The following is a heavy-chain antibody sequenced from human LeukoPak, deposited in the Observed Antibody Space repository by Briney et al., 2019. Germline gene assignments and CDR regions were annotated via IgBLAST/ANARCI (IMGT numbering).Heavy chain of an antibody. CDR1: GFTFSSYG. D-gene: IGHD3-10*01. V-gene: IGHV3-30*19. Sequence: GGSLRLFCAASGFTFSSYGMHWVRQAPGKGLEWVAVISYDGSNKYYADSVKGRFTISRDNSKNTLYLQMNSLRAEDTAVYYCARDGITMVRGVPFDYWGQGTLVTVSS. CDR2: ISYDGSNK. J-gene: IGHJ4*02. CDR3: ARDGITMVRGVPFDY.